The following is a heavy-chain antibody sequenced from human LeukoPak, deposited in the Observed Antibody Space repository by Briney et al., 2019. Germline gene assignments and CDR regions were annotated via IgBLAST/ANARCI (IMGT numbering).Heavy chain of an antibody. V-gene: IGHV3-48*03. J-gene: IGHJ3*02. CDR2: ISSIGSTI. CDR3: ARDREPDAFDI. CDR1: GFTFSNFE. Sequence: GGCLRLSCAASGFTFSNFEMNWVRQAPGRGLEWVSYISSIGSTIYYTDSVKGRFTVSRDNDKNSLYLQMSSVRAEATAVYYCARDREPDAFDIWGQGTMVTVSS.